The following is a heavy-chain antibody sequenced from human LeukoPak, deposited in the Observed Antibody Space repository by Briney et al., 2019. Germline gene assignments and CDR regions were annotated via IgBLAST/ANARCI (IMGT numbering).Heavy chain of an antibody. V-gene: IGHV3-23*01. J-gene: IGHJ4*02. Sequence: GGSLRLSCAASGFTFSSYAMSWVRQAPGKGLEWVSAISGSGGSTYYADSVKGRFTISRDNSKNTLYLQMNSLRAEDTAVYYCAKDGGYCSSTSCRSDYWGQGTLVTASS. D-gene: IGHD2-2*01. CDR2: ISGSGGST. CDR1: GFTFSSYA. CDR3: AKDGGYCSSTSCRSDY.